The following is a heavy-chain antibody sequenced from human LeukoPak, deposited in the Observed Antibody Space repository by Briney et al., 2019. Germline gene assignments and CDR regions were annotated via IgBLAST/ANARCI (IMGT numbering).Heavy chain of an antibody. CDR1: GFTFSSYG. CDR2: IGGRDGST. CDR3: AKGHYYGSGSLDY. J-gene: IGHJ4*02. D-gene: IGHD3-10*01. V-gene: IGHV3-23*01. Sequence: GGSLRLSRAASGFTFSSYGMSWVRQAPGKGLEWVSAIGGRDGSTYYADSVKGRFTISRDNSKNTLYVQMNSLRAEDTAVYYCAKGHYYGSGSLDYWGQGTLVTVSS.